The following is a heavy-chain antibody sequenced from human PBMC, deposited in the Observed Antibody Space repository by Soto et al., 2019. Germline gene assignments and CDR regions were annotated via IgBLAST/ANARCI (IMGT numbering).Heavy chain of an antibody. CDR3: AKERDKGADRYYFGY. V-gene: IGHV3-21*04. CDR2: ISSSSSYI. J-gene: IGHJ4*02. CDR1: GFTFSSYS. Sequence: EVQLVESGGGLVKPGGSLRLSCAASGFTFSSYSMNWVRQAPGKGLEWVSSISSSSSYIYYADSVKGRFTISRDQSKNTLYLQMHSLRAEDTAVYFCAKERDKGADRYYFGYWGQGTLVTVSS.